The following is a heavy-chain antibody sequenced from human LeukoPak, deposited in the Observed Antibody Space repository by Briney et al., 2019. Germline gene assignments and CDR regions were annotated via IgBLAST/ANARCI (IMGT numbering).Heavy chain of an antibody. CDR3: ARSGYSSGWYFDY. Sequence: RASETLSLTCTVSGGSISSHYWSWIRQPPGKGLEWIGYIYYSGSTNYNPSLKSRVTISVDTSKNQFSLKLSSVTAADTAVYYCARSGYSSGWYFDYWGQGTLVTVST. CDR1: GGSISSHY. J-gene: IGHJ4*02. D-gene: IGHD6-19*01. V-gene: IGHV4-59*11. CDR2: IYYSGST.